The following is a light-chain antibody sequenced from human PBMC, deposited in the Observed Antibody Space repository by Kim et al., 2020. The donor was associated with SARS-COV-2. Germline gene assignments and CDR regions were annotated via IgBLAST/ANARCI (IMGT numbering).Light chain of an antibody. Sequence: GTPGQTASITCSGDKLEDKYACWYQQKPGPSPVVVNHQDSKRAAGIPERFSGSSSGNTATLTISETQAMDEDDYYCQAWDRSTVVFGGGTKVTVL. CDR3: QAWDRSTVV. V-gene: IGLV3-1*01. J-gene: IGLJ2*01. CDR2: QDS. CDR1: KLEDKY.